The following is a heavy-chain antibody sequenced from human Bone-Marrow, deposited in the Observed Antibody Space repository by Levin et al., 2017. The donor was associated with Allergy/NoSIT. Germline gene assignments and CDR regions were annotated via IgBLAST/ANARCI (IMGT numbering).Heavy chain of an antibody. V-gene: IGHV1-3*03. J-gene: IGHJ3*02. Sequence: GESLKISCKASGYTFTTYNIHWMRQAPGQRLEWMGWINVGSGNAEYSQGFQGAVTLTSDTSASTVYMAMSSLKSEDMAIYYCARDPVNGRSDAFDIWGQGTMVTVSS. D-gene: IGHD1-14*01. CDR1: GYTFTTYN. CDR3: ARDPVNGRSDAFDI. CDR2: INVGSGNA.